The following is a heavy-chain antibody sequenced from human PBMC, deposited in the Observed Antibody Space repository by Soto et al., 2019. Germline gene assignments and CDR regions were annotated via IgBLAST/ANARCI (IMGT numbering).Heavy chain of an antibody. CDR3: ARQKDSYYDSSSYDAFEI. V-gene: IGHV5-51*01. D-gene: IGHD3-22*01. J-gene: IGHJ3*02. CDR1: GYSFTSYW. Sequence: GASLTISCKGSGYSFTSYWIGWVRQMPGKGLEWVGFIYPGDSDTRYRPFFQGPVTISADKSTTSAYLQWSSLKDSETTMYYPARQKDSYYDSSSYDAFEIWGQGTMVTVSS. CDR2: IYPGDSDT.